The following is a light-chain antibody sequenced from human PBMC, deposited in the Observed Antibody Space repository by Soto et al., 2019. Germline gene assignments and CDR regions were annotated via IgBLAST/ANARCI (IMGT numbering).Light chain of an antibody. CDR2: DVS. CDR3: VSFTVTYTYV. V-gene: IGLV2-14*01. Sequence: QSVLTQPASVSGSPGQSITISCTGTSGDVGAYDFVSWYQHHPGKAPSLVIYDVSRRPAGASDRFSGSKSGSTASLTISTLQAEDEADYYCVSFTVTYTYVFGTGTRSPS. J-gene: IGLJ1*01. CDR1: SGDVGAYDF.